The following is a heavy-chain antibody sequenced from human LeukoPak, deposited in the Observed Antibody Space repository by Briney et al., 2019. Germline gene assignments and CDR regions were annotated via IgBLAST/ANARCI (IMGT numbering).Heavy chain of an antibody. CDR1: GLTFSSYA. CDR3: AKGITMVRGVIPDYFDY. J-gene: IGHJ4*02. CDR2: ISGSGGST. Sequence: PGGSLRLSCAASGLTFSSYAMSWVRQAPGKGLEWVSAISGSGGSTYYADSVKGRFTISRDNSKNTMYLQMNSLRAEDTAVYYCAKGITMVRGVIPDYFDYWGQGTLVTVSS. D-gene: IGHD3-10*01. V-gene: IGHV3-23*01.